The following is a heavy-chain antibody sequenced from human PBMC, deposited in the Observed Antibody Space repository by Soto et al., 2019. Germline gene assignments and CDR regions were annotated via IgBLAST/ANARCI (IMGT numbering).Heavy chain of an antibody. D-gene: IGHD6-19*01. Sequence: GGSLRLSCAASGFTFSSYAMSWVREAPGKGLEWVSGISGSGGSTHYADSVKGRFTISRDNSKNTLYLQMNSLRAEDTAVYYCAKGVAVADAYYFDYWGQGTLVTVSS. CDR3: AKGVAVADAYYFDY. V-gene: IGHV3-23*01. CDR2: ISGSGGST. J-gene: IGHJ4*02. CDR1: GFTFSSYA.